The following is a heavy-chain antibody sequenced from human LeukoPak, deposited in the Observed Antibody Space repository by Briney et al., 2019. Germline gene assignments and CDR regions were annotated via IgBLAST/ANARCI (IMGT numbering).Heavy chain of an antibody. J-gene: IGHJ6*02. CDR1: GFTFSSYA. CDR2: IKQDGSEK. CDR3: ARRGRGMDV. Sequence: LGGSLRLSCAASGFTFSSYAMSWVRQAPGKGLEWVANIKQDGSEKYYVDSVKGRFTISRDNAKNSLYLQMNSLRAEDTAVYYCARRGRGMDVWGQGTTVTVSS. V-gene: IGHV3-7*03.